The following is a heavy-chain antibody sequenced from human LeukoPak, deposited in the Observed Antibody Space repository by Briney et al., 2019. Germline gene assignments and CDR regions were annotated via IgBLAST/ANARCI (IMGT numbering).Heavy chain of an antibody. D-gene: IGHD5-18*01. V-gene: IGHV3-7*01. CDR3: ARSVDTDY. CDR1: GFTFSNHW. Sequence: GGSLRLSCAASGFTFSNHWMNWVRQAPEKGLEWVAAIRESGSEEFYVDSVKGRFTISRDNGKNSLYLQMNSLRAEDTAVYYCARSVDTDYWGQGTLVTVSS. J-gene: IGHJ4*02. CDR2: IRESGSEE.